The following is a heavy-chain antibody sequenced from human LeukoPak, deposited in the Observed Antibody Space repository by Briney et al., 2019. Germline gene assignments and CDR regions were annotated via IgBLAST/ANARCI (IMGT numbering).Heavy chain of an antibody. CDR1: GFTFSSYA. D-gene: IGHD2-2*01. J-gene: IGHJ4*02. V-gene: IGHV3-23*01. CDR3: AKSPRYCSSTSCYGN. Sequence: PGGSLRLSCAASGFTFSSYAMSSVRQAPGKGLEWVSAISGSGGSTYYADSVKGRFTISRDNSKNTLYLQMNSLRAEDTAVYYCAKSPRYCSSTSCYGNWGQGTLVTVSS. CDR2: ISGSGGST.